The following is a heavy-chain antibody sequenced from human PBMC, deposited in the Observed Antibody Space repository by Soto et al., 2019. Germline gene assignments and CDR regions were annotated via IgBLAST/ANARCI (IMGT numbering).Heavy chain of an antibody. CDR1: GGSISSSNW. J-gene: IGHJ4*02. Sequence: PSETLSLTCDMSGGSISSSNWWSWVRQRPGKGLEWIGEIYHSGSTNYSPSLMSRLTLSVDKSKNQFSLKLMSLSAADTAVYYCGRLEGLATISYYFDYWGQGALVTVSS. CDR2: IYHSGST. V-gene: IGHV4-4*02. CDR3: GRLEGLATISYYFDY. D-gene: IGHD3-9*01.